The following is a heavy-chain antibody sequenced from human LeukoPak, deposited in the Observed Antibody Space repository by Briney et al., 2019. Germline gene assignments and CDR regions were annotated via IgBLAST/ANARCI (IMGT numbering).Heavy chain of an antibody. CDR2: IYYSGST. V-gene: IGHV4-30-4*01. J-gene: IGHJ4*02. CDR1: GGSFSGYY. D-gene: IGHD4-17*01. Sequence: SETLSLTCAVYGGSFSGYYWSWIRQPPGKGLEWIGYIYYSGSTYYNPSLKSRVTISVDTSKNQFSLKLSSVTAADTAVYYCASMTTVTTFDYWGQGTLVTVSS. CDR3: ASMTTVTTFDY.